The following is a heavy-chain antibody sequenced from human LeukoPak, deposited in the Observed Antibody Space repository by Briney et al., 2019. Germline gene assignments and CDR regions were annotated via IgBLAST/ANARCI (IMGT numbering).Heavy chain of an antibody. V-gene: IGHV4-30-2*01. CDR1: GGSISSGGYS. J-gene: IGHJ3*02. CDR3: ARSTYYYDSSGYLDDAFDI. CDR2: IYHSGST. D-gene: IGHD3-22*01. Sequence: SETLSLTCAVSGGSISSGGYSWSWIRQPPGKGLEWIVYIYHSGSTYYNPSLKSRVTISVDRSKNQFSLKLSSVTAADTAVYYCARSTYYYDSSGYLDDAFDIWGQGTMVTVSS.